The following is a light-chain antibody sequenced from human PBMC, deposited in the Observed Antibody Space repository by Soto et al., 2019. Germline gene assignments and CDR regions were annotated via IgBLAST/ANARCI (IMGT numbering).Light chain of an antibody. J-gene: IGLJ1*01. CDR3: ISYTDTPSYL. V-gene: IGLV2-14*03. CDR2: AVS. CDR1: SSDIGSYDH. Sequence: QSALTQPASVSGSPGQSITISCSGTSSDIGSYDHVAWYQQFPGKSPKLIIYAVSDRPSGVSDRFSVSKSGIPASLTISGLQTEDEADYYCISYTDTPSYLFGTATKLTVL.